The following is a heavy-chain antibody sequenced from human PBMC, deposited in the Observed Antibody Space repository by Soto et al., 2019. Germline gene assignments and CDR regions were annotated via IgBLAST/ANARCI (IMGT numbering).Heavy chain of an antibody. V-gene: IGHV4-59*01. D-gene: IGHD1-26*01. CDR3: ARAMRGSYLRYFDY. Sequence: QVQLQESVPGLVKPSETLSLTCTVSGGSISSYYWSWIRQPPGKGLEWIGYIYYSGSTNYNPSLKSRVTISVDTSKNQFSLKLSSVTAADTAVYYCARAMRGSYLRYFDYWGQGTLVTVSS. J-gene: IGHJ4*02. CDR1: GGSISSYY. CDR2: IYYSGST.